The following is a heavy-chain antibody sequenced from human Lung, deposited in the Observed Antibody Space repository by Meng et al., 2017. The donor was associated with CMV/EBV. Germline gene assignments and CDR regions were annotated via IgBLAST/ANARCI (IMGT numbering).Heavy chain of an antibody. V-gene: IGHV1-46*01. Sequence: QVEVVASGAEVKKPWASVTVSCKASGYTFTNYYMHWGRQAPGQGLEWMGVINPSGGSTNYAQKFQGRLTMTRDTSTSTVYMELSSLRSEDTAVYYCARGDGGNGSDYWGQGTLVTVSS. CDR3: ARGDGGNGSDY. CDR2: INPSGGST. D-gene: IGHD4-23*01. J-gene: IGHJ4*02. CDR1: GYTFTNYY.